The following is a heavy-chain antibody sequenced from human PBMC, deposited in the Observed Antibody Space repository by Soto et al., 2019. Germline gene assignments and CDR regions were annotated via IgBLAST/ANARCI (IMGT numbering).Heavy chain of an antibody. V-gene: IGHV4-4*07. Sequence: PSETLSLTCTVSGGPISNDRWSWVRQPAGKGLEWIGRIFASGRTNYNPSLQSRVTMSVDTSKNQFSLTMTSLAAADTAVYYCPRGPFETNPPCYWGQGIPVTVSS. D-gene: IGHD2-8*01. CDR2: IFASGRT. CDR1: GGPISNDR. J-gene: IGHJ1*01. CDR3: PRGPFETNPPCY.